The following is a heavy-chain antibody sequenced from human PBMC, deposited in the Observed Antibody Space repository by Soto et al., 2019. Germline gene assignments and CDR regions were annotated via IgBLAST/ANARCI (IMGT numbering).Heavy chain of an antibody. CDR3: ARDPVPMIRGLFDY. J-gene: IGHJ4*02. CDR1: GFTFSSYG. D-gene: IGHD3-22*01. V-gene: IGHV3-21*01. CDR2: ISSSSSYI. Sequence: PGGSLRLSCAASGFTFSSYGMNWVRQAPGKGLEWVSSISSSSSYIYYADSVKGRFTISRDNAKNSLYLQMNSLRAEDTAVYYCARDPVPMIRGLFDYWGQGTLVSVSS.